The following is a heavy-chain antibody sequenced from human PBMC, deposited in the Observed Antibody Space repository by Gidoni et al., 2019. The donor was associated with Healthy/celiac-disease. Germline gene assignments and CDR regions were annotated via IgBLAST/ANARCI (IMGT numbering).Heavy chain of an antibody. Sequence: QVQLVESGGGLVKPGGSLRLSCAASGFTFSDYYMSWIRQAPGKGLEWVSYSSSSSSYTNYADSVKGRFTISRDNAKNSLYLQMNSLRAEDTAVYYCARVSSSWGFDPWGQGTLVTVSS. CDR3: ARVSSSWGFDP. CDR1: GFTFSDYY. J-gene: IGHJ5*02. CDR2: SSSSSSYT. D-gene: IGHD6-13*01. V-gene: IGHV3-11*05.